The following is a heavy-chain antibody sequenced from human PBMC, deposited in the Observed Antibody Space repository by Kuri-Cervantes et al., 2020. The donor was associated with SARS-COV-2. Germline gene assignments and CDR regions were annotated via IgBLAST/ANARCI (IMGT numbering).Heavy chain of an antibody. V-gene: IGHV3-48*02. J-gene: IGHJ6*02. CDR1: GFTFSSYS. D-gene: IGHD2-15*01. CDR3: ARASGYCSGGSCSPYYYYGMDV. Sequence: GESLKISCAASGFTFSSYSMNWVRQAPGKGLEWVSYISSSSSTIYYADSVKGRLTISRDNAKNSLYLQMNSLRDEDTAVYYCARASGYCSGGSCSPYYYYGMDVCGQGTTVTDSS. CDR2: ISSSSSTI.